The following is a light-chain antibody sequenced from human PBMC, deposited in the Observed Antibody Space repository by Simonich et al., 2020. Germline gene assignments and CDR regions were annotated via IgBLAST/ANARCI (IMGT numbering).Light chain of an antibody. CDR3: SSYAGSNGA. J-gene: IGLJ2*01. CDR2: EVS. V-gene: IGLV2-8*01. CDR1: SSDVGGYNY. Sequence: QSALTQPPSASGSPGQSVTISCTGTSSDVGGYNYVSWYQQHPGKAPNLKIYEVSKRPSGVPDRFSGSKSGNTASLTVSGLQAEDEADYYCSSYAGSNGAFGGGTKLTVL.